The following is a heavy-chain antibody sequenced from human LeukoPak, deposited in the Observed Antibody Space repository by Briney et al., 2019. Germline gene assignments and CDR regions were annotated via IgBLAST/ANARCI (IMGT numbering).Heavy chain of an antibody. D-gene: IGHD3-3*01. V-gene: IGHV4-34*01. J-gene: IGHJ4*02. CDR2: INHSGST. CDR3: ARGRLGYYDFWSGYYYFDY. CDR1: GASFSDYS. Sequence: PSETLSLTCAVYGASFSDYSWSWIRQPPGEGLEWIGEINHSGSTNYNPSLKSRVTISVDTSKNQFSLKLSSVTAADTAVYYCARGRLGYYDFWSGYYYFDYWGQGTLVTVSS.